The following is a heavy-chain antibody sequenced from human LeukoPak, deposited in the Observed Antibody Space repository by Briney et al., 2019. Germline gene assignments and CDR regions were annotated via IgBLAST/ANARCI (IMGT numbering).Heavy chain of an antibody. V-gene: IGHV1-69*04. D-gene: IGHD3-22*01. Sequence: SVKVSCKASGGTFSSYAISWVRQAPGQGLEWMGRIIPILGIANYAQKFQGRVTMTRDTSTSTVYMELSSLRSEDTAVHYCARAPYYYDSSGYRAPFDYWGQGTLVTVSS. CDR1: GGTFSSYA. CDR3: ARAPYYYDSSGYRAPFDY. CDR2: IIPILGIA. J-gene: IGHJ4*02.